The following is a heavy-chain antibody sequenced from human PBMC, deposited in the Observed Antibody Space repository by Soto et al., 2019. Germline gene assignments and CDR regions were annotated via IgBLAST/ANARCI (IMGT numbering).Heavy chain of an antibody. V-gene: IGHV3-7*05. CDR2: INLDGSEK. Sequence: EVQLVESGGGLVQPGGSLRLSCAASGFTFRTYWLSWVRQVPGKGLEWVANINLDGSEKNYVDSVKGRFTISRDNARNSLYLHMSSLRAEDTSLYYSPRDISTSWYSYDYHGMDVWGQGTTVTVSS. D-gene: IGHD5-18*01. J-gene: IGHJ6*02. CDR1: GFTFRTYW. CDR3: PRDISTSWYSYDYHGMDV.